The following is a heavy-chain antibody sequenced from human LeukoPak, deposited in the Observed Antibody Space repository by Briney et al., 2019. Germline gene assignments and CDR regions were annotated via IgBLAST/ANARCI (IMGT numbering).Heavy chain of an antibody. J-gene: IGHJ5*02. CDR1: GNSFGDYY. D-gene: IGHD4-17*01. Sequence: SDTLSLTCTVSGNSFGDYYWSWIRQPAAKGLEWIGRIYTSGSTTYNPSLKSRVTMSVDTSKSQISLNLMSVTAADTAVYYCTRDTGTTGEVKFDPWGQGTLVSVSS. CDR2: IYTSGST. V-gene: IGHV4-4*07. CDR3: TRDTGTTGEVKFDP.